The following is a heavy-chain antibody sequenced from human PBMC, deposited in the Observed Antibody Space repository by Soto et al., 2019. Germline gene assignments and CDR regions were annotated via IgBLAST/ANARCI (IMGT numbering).Heavy chain of an antibody. CDR2: INHSGST. CDR3: ARGDLGYCSSTSCHDAFDI. Sequence: SETLSLTCAVCGGSFSGYYWSWIRQPPGKGLEWIGEINHSGSTNYNPSLKSRVTISVDTSKNQFSLKLSSVTAADTAVYYCARGDLGYCSSTSCHDAFDIWGQGTMVTVSS. J-gene: IGHJ3*02. D-gene: IGHD2-2*01. V-gene: IGHV4-34*01. CDR1: GGSFSGYY.